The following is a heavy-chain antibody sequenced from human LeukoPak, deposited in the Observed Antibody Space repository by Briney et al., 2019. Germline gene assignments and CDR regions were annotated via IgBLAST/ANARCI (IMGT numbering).Heavy chain of an antibody. CDR1: GFIFSSDV. V-gene: IGHV3-23*01. CDR3: ARGWLSTPDFDL. Sequence: GGSLRLSCAVSGFIFSSDVMTWVRQAPGKGLEWVSAISGSGGITYYANSVKGRFTISRDNSKNTMYLQMNILRAEDTALYYCARGWLSTPDFDLCGQGTLVTVSS. D-gene: IGHD3-22*01. CDR2: ISGSGGIT. J-gene: IGHJ4*02.